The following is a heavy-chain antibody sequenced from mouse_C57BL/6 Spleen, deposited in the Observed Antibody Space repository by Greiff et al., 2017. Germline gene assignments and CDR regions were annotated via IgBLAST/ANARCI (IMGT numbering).Heavy chain of an antibody. CDR1: GYTFTTYP. Sequence: VKLVESGAELVKPGASVKMSCKASGYTFTTYPIEWMKQNHGKSLEWIGNFHPYNDDTKYNEKFKGKATLTVEKSSSTVYLELSRLTSDDSAVYYCARGPLVTTVVDPSYWYFDVWGTGTTVTVSS. V-gene: IGHV1-47*01. D-gene: IGHD1-1*01. CDR3: ARGPLVTTVVDPSYWYFDV. J-gene: IGHJ1*03. CDR2: FHPYNDDT.